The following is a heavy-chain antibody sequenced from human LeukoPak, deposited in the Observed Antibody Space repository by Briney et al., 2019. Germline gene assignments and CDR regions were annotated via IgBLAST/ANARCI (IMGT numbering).Heavy chain of an antibody. D-gene: IGHD3-22*01. V-gene: IGHV3-21*01. CDR2: ISSSSSYI. J-gene: IGHJ6*02. CDR3: ARDRTHYYDSSGFGLDV. CDR1: GFTFSSYS. Sequence: GGSLRLSCAASGFTFSSYSMNWVRQAPGKGLEWVSSISSSSSYIYYADSVKGRSTISRDNAKNSLYLQMYSLRAEDTAVYYCARDRTHYYDSSGFGLDVWGQGTTVTVSS.